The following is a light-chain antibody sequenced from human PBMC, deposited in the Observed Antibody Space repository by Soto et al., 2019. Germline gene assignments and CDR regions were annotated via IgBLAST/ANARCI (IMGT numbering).Light chain of an antibody. CDR3: QQYNSYPWT. Sequence: DIPMTPSPSTLSAPVGDRVTAXCRASQGISSWLAWYQQKPGKAPKLLIYDASSLESGVPSRFSGSGSGTEFTLTVSSLQPDDFATYYCQQYNSYPWTVGQGTKVDIK. J-gene: IGKJ1*01. CDR2: DAS. CDR1: QGISSW. V-gene: IGKV1-5*01.